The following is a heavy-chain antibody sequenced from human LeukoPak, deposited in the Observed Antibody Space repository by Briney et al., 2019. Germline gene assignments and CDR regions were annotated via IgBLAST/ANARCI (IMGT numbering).Heavy chain of an antibody. CDR2: ISSSGSTI. J-gene: IGHJ4*02. D-gene: IGHD2-15*01. V-gene: IGHV3-11*01. CDR1: GFTFSDYY. Sequence: PGGSLRLSCAASGFTFSDYYMSWIRQAPGKGLEWVSYISSSGSTIYYADSVKGRFTISRDNAKNSLYLQMNSLRAEDTAVYYCARELVACSGGSCYSAALGYWGQGTLVTVSS. CDR3: ARELVACSGGSCYSAALGY.